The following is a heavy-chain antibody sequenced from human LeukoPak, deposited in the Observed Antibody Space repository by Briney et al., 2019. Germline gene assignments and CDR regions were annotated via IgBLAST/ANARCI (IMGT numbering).Heavy chain of an antibody. CDR3: AKDTGTSRNYIALVAATHF. Sequence: GGSLRLSCAASGFIFSSYAMRWVRQAPGKGLEWVSGISSSGYNTYHADSVKGRFTISRDNSKNTLYLLMNSLRAEDTAVYYCAKDTGTSRNYIALVAATHFWGQGTLLTVSS. D-gene: IGHD2-15*01. J-gene: IGHJ4*02. CDR2: ISSSGYNT. V-gene: IGHV3-23*01. CDR1: GFIFSSYA.